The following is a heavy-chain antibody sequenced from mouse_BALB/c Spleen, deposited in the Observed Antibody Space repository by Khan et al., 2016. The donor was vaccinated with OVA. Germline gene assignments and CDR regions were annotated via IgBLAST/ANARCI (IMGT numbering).Heavy chain of an antibody. CDR2: INTYTGEP. Sequence: QIQLVQSGPELKKPGETVKISCKASGYTFTNFGMNWVKQAPGKGLEWMGWINTYTGEPTYADDFKGRFAFTLETSASTAYLQINNLKNEDTAIYFCARPPYFSDTLAYWGQGTSVTVSS. CDR3: ARPPYFSDTLAY. CDR1: GYTFTNFG. V-gene: IGHV9-3-1*01. D-gene: IGHD2-10*01. J-gene: IGHJ4*01.